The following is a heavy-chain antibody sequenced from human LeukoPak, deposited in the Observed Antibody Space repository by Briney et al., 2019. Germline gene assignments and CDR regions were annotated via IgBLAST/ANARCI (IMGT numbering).Heavy chain of an antibody. J-gene: IGHJ6*02. Sequence: GSLRLSCAASGFTFSSYWMSWVRQAPGKGLEWVANIKQDGSEKYYVDSVKGRFTISRDNAKNSLYLQMNSLRAEDTAVYYCARDPTYYDFWSGYANYGKDVWGQGTTVTVSS. V-gene: IGHV3-7*01. D-gene: IGHD3-3*01. CDR3: ARDPTYYDFWSGYANYGKDV. CDR1: GFTFSSYW. CDR2: IKQDGSEK.